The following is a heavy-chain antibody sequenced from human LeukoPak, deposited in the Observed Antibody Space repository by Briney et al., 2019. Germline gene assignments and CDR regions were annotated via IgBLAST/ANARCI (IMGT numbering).Heavy chain of an antibody. Sequence: ASVKVSCKASGYTFISYGVTWVRQAPGQGLEWLGWISAYNGNIDYAQKLQGRVTLTTDTSTSTAYMEVRSLRSDDTAVYYCASMSGYYPSYYFDYWGQGTLVTVSS. D-gene: IGHD3-3*01. J-gene: IGHJ4*02. V-gene: IGHV1-18*01. CDR3: ASMSGYYPSYYFDY. CDR1: GYTFISYG. CDR2: ISAYNGNI.